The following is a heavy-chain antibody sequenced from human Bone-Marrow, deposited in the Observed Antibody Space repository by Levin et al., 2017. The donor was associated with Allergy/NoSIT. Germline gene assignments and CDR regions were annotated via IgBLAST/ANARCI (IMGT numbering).Heavy chain of an antibody. CDR3: ARDSVGAVAGSDWFDP. CDR1: GFTFSSYS. V-gene: IGHV3-48*01. CDR2: ISSSSSTI. J-gene: IGHJ5*02. D-gene: IGHD6-19*01. Sequence: ETLSLTCAASGFTFSSYSMNWVRQAPGKGLEWVSYISSSSSTIYYADSVKGRFTISRDNAKNSLYLQMNSLRAEDTAVYYCARDSVGAVAGSDWFDPWGQGTLVTVSS.